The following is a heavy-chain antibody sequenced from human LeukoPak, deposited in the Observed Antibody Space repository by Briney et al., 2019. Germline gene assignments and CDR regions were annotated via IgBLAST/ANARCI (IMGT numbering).Heavy chain of an antibody. Sequence: GGSLRLSCAASGFTFSSYGMHWVRQAPGKGLEWVAFIRYDGSNKYYADSEKGRFTISRDNSKNTLYLQMNSLRAEDTAVYYCAKVGIVVVPAARGAFDIWGQGTMVTVSS. J-gene: IGHJ3*02. V-gene: IGHV3-30*02. CDR1: GFTFSSYG. D-gene: IGHD2-2*01. CDR3: AKVGIVVVPAARGAFDI. CDR2: IRYDGSNK.